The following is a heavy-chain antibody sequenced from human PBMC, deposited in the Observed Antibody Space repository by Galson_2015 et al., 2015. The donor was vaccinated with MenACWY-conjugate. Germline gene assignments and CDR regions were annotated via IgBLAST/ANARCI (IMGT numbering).Heavy chain of an antibody. D-gene: IGHD3-10*01. Sequence: SLRLSCATSGFTFSAFGMHWVRQAPGRGLEWVAYIRHDESAKYYEDSVKGRFTISRDNSKKTVYLEMNRLRVDDTAVYYCAKVRTGDYYDSVGPGVGAFDIWGQGTVIIVSS. J-gene: IGHJ3*02. CDR3: AKVRTGDYYDSVGPGVGAFDI. V-gene: IGHV3-30*02. CDR1: GFTFSAFG. CDR2: IRHDESAK.